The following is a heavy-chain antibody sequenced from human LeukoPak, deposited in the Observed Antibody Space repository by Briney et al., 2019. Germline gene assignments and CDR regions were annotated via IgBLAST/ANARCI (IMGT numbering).Heavy chain of an antibody. CDR1: GGSISSSSYY. V-gene: IGHV4-39*01. CDR3: ARRRYYYDSSGYYY. D-gene: IGHD3-22*01. CDR2: IYYSGST. Sequence: PSETLSLTCTVSGGSISSSSYYWGWIRQPPGKGLEWIVSIYYSGSTYYNPSLKSRFTISVYTSKNQFSLKLSSVTAADTAVYYCARRRYYYDSSGYYYWGQGTLVTVSS. J-gene: IGHJ4*02.